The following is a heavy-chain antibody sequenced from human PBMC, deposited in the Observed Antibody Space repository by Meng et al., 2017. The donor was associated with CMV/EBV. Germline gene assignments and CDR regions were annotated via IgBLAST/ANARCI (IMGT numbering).Heavy chain of an antibody. J-gene: IGHJ6*02. V-gene: IGHV1-69*05. CDR2: IIPIFGTA. Sequence: SVKVSCKASGGTFSSYAISWVRQAPGQGLEWMGGIIPIFGTANYAQKFQGRVTITTDESTSTAYMELSSLRSEDTAVYYCARDLSNYDILTGYQYYYYGMDVWGQGTTVTVSS. CDR1: GGTFSSYA. CDR3: ARDLSNYDILTGYQYYYYGMDV. D-gene: IGHD3-9*01.